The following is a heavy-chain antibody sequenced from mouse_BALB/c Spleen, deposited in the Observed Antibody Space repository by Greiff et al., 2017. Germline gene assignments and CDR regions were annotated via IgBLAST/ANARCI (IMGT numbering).Heavy chain of an antibody. J-gene: IGHJ2*01. CDR3: ARNCYYFDY. CDR2: IDPSDSYT. V-gene: IGHV1-69*02. CDR1: GYTFTSYW. Sequence: QVQLQQPGAELVKPGASVKLSCTASGYTFTSYWMHWVKQRPGQGLEWIGEIDPSDSYTNYNQKFKGKATLTVDKSSSTAYMQLSSLTSEDSAVYYCARNCYYFDYWGQGTTLTVSS. D-gene: IGHD4-1*01.